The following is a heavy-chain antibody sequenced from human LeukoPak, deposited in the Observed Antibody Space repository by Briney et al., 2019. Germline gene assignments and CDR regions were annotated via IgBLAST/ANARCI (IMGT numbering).Heavy chain of an antibody. D-gene: IGHD3-3*01. CDR1: GFTFSSYG. CDR3: AKDRSAIFGVVIIFDY. CDR2: IRYDGSNK. J-gene: IGHJ4*02. V-gene: IGHV3-30*02. Sequence: GGSLRLSCAASGFTFSSYGMHWVRQAPGKGLEWVAFIRYDGSNKYYADSVKGRFTISRDNSKNTLYLQMNSLRAEDTAVYYCAKDRSAIFGVVIIFDYWGQGTLVTVSS.